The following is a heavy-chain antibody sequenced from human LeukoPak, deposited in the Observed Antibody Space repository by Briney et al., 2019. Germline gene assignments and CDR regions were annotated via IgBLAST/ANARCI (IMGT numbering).Heavy chain of an antibody. CDR3: AKEGRSLQTY. V-gene: IGHV3-7*03. Sequence: GGSLRLSCAASGFTFSSYAMSWVRQAPGKGLEWVANIKEDGTETYCVDSVKGRFTISRDNAKNSLYLQMNSLRVEDTAVYYCAKEGRSLQTYWGQGTLVTVSS. CDR1: GFTFSSYA. J-gene: IGHJ4*02. D-gene: IGHD5-24*01. CDR2: IKEDGTET.